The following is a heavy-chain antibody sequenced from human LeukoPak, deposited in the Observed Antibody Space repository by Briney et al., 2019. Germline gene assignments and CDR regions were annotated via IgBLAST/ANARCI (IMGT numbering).Heavy chain of an antibody. Sequence: TSETLSLTCTVSGGSISSYYWSWLRQPPGKGLKWLGYIYYSGSTNYNPSLKSRVTISVDTSKNQFSLKLSSVTAADTAVYYCARLIAAAGPNWFDPWGQGTLVTVSS. J-gene: IGHJ5*02. V-gene: IGHV4-59*01. D-gene: IGHD6-13*01. CDR3: ARLIAAAGPNWFDP. CDR2: IYYSGST. CDR1: GGSISSYY.